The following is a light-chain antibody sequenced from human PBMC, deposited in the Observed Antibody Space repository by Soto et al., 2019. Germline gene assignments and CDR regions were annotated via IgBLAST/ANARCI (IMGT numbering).Light chain of an antibody. Sequence: EIVVTQSPATLSVSPGERATLTCRASQSVRSDLAWYQQKPGQAPRLVIYDASTRAAGIPARFSGSGSGTEFTLTIGSLQSEDFAVYYCQQYNNWPSWTFGQGTKVDI. CDR2: DAS. CDR1: QSVRSD. CDR3: QQYNNWPSWT. J-gene: IGKJ1*01. V-gene: IGKV3D-15*01.